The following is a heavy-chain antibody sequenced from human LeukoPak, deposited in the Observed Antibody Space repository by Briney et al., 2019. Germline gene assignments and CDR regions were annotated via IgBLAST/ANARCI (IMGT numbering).Heavy chain of an antibody. CDR3: ARDTGYGYGYYFDY. Sequence: ASAKVSCKASGYTFTGNYMHWVRQAPGQGLEWMGWINPNSGDTNYAQKFQGRVTLIRDTSISTAYMELSRLRSDDTAVFYCARDTGYGYGYYFDYWGQGTLVTVSS. V-gene: IGHV1-2*02. J-gene: IGHJ4*02. CDR1: GYTFTGNY. CDR2: INPNSGDT. D-gene: IGHD5-18*01.